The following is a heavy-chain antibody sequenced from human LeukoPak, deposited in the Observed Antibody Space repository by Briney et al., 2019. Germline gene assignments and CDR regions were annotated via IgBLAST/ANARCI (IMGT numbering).Heavy chain of an antibody. D-gene: IGHD1-26*01. J-gene: IGHJ5*02. CDR1: GYTFTSYD. CDR3: ARQRYSGSPDDWFDP. V-gene: IGHV1-8*01. CDR2: MNPNSGNT. Sequence: ASVKVSCKASGYTFTSYDINWVRQATGQGLEWMGWMNPNSGNTGYAQKLQGRVTMTTDTSTSTAYMELRSLRSDDTAVYYCARQRYSGSPDDWFDPWGQGTLVTVSS.